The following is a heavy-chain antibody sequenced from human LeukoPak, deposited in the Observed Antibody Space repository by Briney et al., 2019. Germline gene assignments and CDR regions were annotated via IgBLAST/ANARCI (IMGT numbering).Heavy chain of an antibody. D-gene: IGHD3-10*01. J-gene: IGHJ6*02. V-gene: IGHV3-48*04. CDR3: ARDPNYYGSGTV. CDR2: ISSSSSTI. Sequence: PGRSLRLSCAASGFTFSSYSMNWVRQAPGKGLEWVSYISSSSSTIYYADSVKGRFTISRDNAKNSLYLQMNSLRAEDTAVYYCARDPNYYGSGTVWGQGTTVTVSS. CDR1: GFTFSSYS.